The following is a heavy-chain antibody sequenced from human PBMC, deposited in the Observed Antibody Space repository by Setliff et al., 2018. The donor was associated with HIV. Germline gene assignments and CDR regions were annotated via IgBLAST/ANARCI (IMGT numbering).Heavy chain of an antibody. CDR1: GFAFSDNP. V-gene: IGHV3-48*01. J-gene: IGHJ4*02. CDR3: ARDYNYIFDS. CDR2: IRGKSDII. Sequence: GGSLRLSCVASSGFAFSDNPMNWVRQAPGKGLEWISRIRGKSDIIKYAESVMGRFTISRDNAKNPLYLEMNSLRAEDTAIYYCARDYNYIFDSWGQGVLVTVS. D-gene: IGHD3-22*01.